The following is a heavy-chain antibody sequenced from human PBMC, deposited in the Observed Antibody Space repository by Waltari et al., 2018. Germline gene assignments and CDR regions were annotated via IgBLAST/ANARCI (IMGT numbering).Heavy chain of an antibody. V-gene: IGHV3-74*01. CDR1: GFTFRRHW. Sequence: EVRLVESGGGLVQPGGSPSLSCAASGFTFRRHWLHWVRQVPGKGLVWVSRVKDDGRSISYADSVKGRFSISRDNAKNMLYLQMNSLRAEDTAVYYCARDLYHAMDVWGQGTTVIVSS. CDR3: ARDLYHAMDV. CDR2: VKDDGRSI. J-gene: IGHJ6*02.